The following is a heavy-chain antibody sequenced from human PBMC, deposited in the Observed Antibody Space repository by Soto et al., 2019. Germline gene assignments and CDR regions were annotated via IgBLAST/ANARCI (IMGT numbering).Heavy chain of an antibody. D-gene: IGHD3-22*01. Sequence: QVQLVQSGAEVKKPGASVKVSCKASGYIFTTYGISWVRQAPGQGLEWMGWISANNGNTYYAQKFQGRVIMTTDTPTRIIYRELRSLRSDDTAVYYCARDLQFYSDSSGYRDVFDIWGQGTMVTVSS. CDR2: ISANNGNT. CDR3: ARDLQFYSDSSGYRDVFDI. V-gene: IGHV1-18*01. J-gene: IGHJ3*02. CDR1: GYIFTTYG.